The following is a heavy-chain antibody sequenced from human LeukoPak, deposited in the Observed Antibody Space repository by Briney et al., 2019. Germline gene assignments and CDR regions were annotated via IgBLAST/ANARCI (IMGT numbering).Heavy chain of an antibody. V-gene: IGHV1-18*01. CDR3: AREISSGWYKENYFDY. D-gene: IGHD6-19*01. Sequence: GASVKVSCKASGYTFTRYGISWVRQAPGQGLEWMGWISAYNGNTNYAQKLQGRVTMTTDTSTSTAYMELRSLRSDDTAVYYCAREISSGWYKENYFDYWGQGTLVTVSS. CDR1: GYTFTRYG. J-gene: IGHJ4*02. CDR2: ISAYNGNT.